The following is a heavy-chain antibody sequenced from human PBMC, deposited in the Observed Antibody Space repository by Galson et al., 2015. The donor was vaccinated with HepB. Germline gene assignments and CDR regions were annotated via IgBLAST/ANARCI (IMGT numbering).Heavy chain of an antibody. CDR3: AKETVGGGGFDY. CDR2: ISYDANTK. Sequence: SLRLSCAVSGFTFSTYSIHWVRQAPGKGLEWVAVISYDANTKSYADSVQGRFTISRDNSKNTLYLQMNSLRAEDTAVYYCAKETVGGGGFDYWGQGTLVSVSS. V-gene: IGHV3-30*18. CDR1: GFTFSTYS. D-gene: IGHD1-14*01. J-gene: IGHJ4*02.